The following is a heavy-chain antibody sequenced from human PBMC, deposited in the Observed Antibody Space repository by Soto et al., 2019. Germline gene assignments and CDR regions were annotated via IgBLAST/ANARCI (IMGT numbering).Heavy chain of an antibody. J-gene: IGHJ5*02. CDR3: AKGLIGYSYGYPPSTSIAAANH. Sequence: GGSLRLSCVASGFTFSSYVMSWVRQAPGKGLEWVSTINGHGDTTYYADSVKGRFIISRDNSKNSLYLQMNSLRAEDTAVYYCAKGLIGYSYGYPPSTSIAAANHWGQGTLVTVSS. V-gene: IGHV3-23*01. CDR1: GFTFSSYV. D-gene: IGHD5-18*01. CDR2: INGHGDTT.